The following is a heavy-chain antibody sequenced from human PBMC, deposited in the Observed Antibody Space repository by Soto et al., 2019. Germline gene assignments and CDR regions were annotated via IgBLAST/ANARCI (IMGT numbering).Heavy chain of an antibody. Sequence: EVQLVESGGGLVQPGGSLRLSCAASGFTFSSYWMHWVRQAPGKGLVWVSRINSDGSSTSYADSVKGRFTISRDNAKNMLYMKMNSLRAENTVVYSCEGGGSVVVITPVFDYWGQGTLVTASS. J-gene: IGHJ4*02. CDR3: EGGGSVVVITPVFDY. V-gene: IGHV3-74*01. CDR1: GFTFSSYW. D-gene: IGHD3-22*01. CDR2: INSDGSST.